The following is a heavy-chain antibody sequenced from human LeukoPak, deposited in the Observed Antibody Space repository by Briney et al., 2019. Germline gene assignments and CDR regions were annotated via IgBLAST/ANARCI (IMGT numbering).Heavy chain of an antibody. CDR2: MYSGGTT. Sequence: GGPLRLSCAASGLTVRNSYMSWVRQTPIKGLEWVSIMYSGGTTNYADSAKGRFTISRDNSANTLYLQMNSLRAEDTAMYFCARHNQNAFDLWGQGTMVTVSS. CDR1: GLTVRNSY. J-gene: IGHJ3*01. V-gene: IGHV3-66*04. CDR3: ARHNQNAFDL.